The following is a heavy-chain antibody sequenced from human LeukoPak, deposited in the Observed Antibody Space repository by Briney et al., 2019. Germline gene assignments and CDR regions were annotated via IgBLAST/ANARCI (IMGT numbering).Heavy chain of an antibody. CDR1: GFSFRSYS. CDR2: ITGSSSYI. J-gene: IGHJ4*02. Sequence: PGGSLRLSCAASGFSFRSYSMDWVRQAPEKGLEWVSSITGSSSYISYADSVKGRFTISRDNAENSLFLQMNSLRPEDTAVYFCARDRLEGGETFDSWGQGTLATVSS. V-gene: IGHV3-21*01. D-gene: IGHD1-1*01. CDR3: ARDRLEGGETFDS.